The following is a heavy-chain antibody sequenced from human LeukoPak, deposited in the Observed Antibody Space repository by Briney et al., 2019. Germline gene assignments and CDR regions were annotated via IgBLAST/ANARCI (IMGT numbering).Heavy chain of an antibody. Sequence: ASETLSLTCTVSGVSINSGDYYWGWIRQPPGKGLEWIGTIYYSGRTYYNPPLKSRVTISEDTSKNQFSLKLTSVTAADTAIYYCARHRTAINKYGPYDAFDIWGQGTMVTVSS. CDR2: IYYSGRT. CDR3: ARHRTAINKYGPYDAFDI. J-gene: IGHJ3*02. V-gene: IGHV4-39*01. CDR1: GVSINSGDYY. D-gene: IGHD3-10*01.